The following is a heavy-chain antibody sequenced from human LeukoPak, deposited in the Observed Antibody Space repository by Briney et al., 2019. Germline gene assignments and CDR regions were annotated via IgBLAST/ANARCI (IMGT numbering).Heavy chain of an antibody. Sequence: PGRSLRLSCAASGFTFSSYAMHWVRQAPGKGLEWVAVISYDGSNKYYADSAKGRFTISRDNSKNTLYLQMNSLRAEDTAVYYCAKDREHPLPRDLYNWFDPWGQGTLVTVSS. CDR3: AKDREHPLPRDLYNWFDP. D-gene: IGHD6-25*01. J-gene: IGHJ5*02. V-gene: IGHV3-30-3*01. CDR1: GFTFSSYA. CDR2: ISYDGSNK.